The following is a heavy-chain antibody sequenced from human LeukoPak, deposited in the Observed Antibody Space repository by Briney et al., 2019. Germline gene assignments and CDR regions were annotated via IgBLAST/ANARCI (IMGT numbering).Heavy chain of an antibody. Sequence: SETLSLTCTVCGGSISSSSYYWGWIRQPPGKGLEWIGSIYYSGSTYYNPSLKSRVTISVDTSKNQSSLKLSSVTAADTAVYYCARDYYDSSGYHVFDYWGQGTLVTVSS. CDR1: GGSISSSSYY. V-gene: IGHV4-39*07. CDR3: ARDYYDSSGYHVFDY. J-gene: IGHJ4*02. D-gene: IGHD3-22*01. CDR2: IYYSGST.